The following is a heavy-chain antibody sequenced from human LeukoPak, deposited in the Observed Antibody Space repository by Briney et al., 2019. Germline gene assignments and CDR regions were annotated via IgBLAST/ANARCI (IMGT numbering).Heavy chain of an antibody. Sequence: LRLSCAASGFTFSDYYMSWIRQPPGKGLEWIGYIYYSGSTNYNPSLKSRVTISVDTSKNQFSLKLSSVTAADTAVYYCARVDSSSWYSFDYWGQGTLVTVSS. J-gene: IGHJ4*02. D-gene: IGHD6-13*01. V-gene: IGHV4-59*01. CDR3: ARVDSSSWYSFDY. CDR1: GFTFSDYY. CDR2: IYYSGST.